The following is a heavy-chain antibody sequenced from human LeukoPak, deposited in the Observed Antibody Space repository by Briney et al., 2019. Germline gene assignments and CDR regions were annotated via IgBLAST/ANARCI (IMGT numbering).Heavy chain of an antibody. D-gene: IGHD3-3*01. J-gene: IGHJ6*02. CDR3: ARHAYRYYDFWSGYEQGPHYYGMDV. Sequence: KPSETLSLTCTVSGGSISGYYWTWIRQPPGKGLEWIGYIYYSGSTDYNPSLKSRVTISVDTSKNQFSLKLSSVTAADTAVYYCARHAYRYYDFWSGYEQGPHYYGMDVWGQGTTVTVSS. V-gene: IGHV4-59*08. CDR1: GGSISGYY. CDR2: IYYSGST.